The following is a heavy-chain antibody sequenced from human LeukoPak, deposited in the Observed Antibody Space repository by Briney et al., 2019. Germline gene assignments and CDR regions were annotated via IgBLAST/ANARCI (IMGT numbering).Heavy chain of an antibody. Sequence: GGSLRLSCAASGFTVSSNFMTWVRQAPGKGLEGVSVIQSGGSTYYADSVKGRFTISRDSSKNTLFLQMNSLTAEDTAVYYCARGTATSSQPFDYWGQGTMVTVSS. CDR3: ARGTATSSQPFDY. J-gene: IGHJ4*02. CDR2: IQSGGST. CDR1: GFTVSSNF. D-gene: IGHD2-21*02. V-gene: IGHV3-66*01.